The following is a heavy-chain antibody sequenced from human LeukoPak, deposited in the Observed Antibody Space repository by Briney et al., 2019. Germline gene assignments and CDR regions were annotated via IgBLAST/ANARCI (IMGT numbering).Heavy chain of an antibody. CDR2: IGSKAFNYAT. CDR3: TRHLYGKAAYDY. V-gene: IGHV3-73*01. J-gene: IGHJ4*02. Sequence: GGSLRLSCAASRFTFSGCAVHWVRQAPGKGLEWVGRIGSKAFNYATVYAASVEGRFTISRDDSKHTAFLQMNSLKTEDTAVYYCTRHLYGKAAYDYWGQGSLVTVSS. D-gene: IGHD6-13*01. CDR1: RFTFSGCA.